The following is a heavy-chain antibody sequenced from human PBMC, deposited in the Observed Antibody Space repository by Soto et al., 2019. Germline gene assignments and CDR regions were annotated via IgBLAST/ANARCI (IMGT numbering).Heavy chain of an antibody. CDR2: IKSKTDGGTT. CDR3: TTNTERVYYYYYYGMDV. CDR1: GFTFSNAW. V-gene: IGHV3-15*01. J-gene: IGHJ6*02. D-gene: IGHD5-18*01. Sequence: PGGSLRLSCAASGFTFSNAWMSWVRQAPGKGLEWVGRIKSKTDGGTTDYAAPVKGRFTISRDDSKNTLYLQMNSLKTEDTAAYYCTTNTERVYYYYYYGMDVWGQGTTVTVSS.